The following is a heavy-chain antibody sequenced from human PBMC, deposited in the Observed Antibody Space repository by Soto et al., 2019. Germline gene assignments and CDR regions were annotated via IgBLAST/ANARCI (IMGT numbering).Heavy chain of an antibody. J-gene: IGHJ4*02. CDR3: ARGLPLSGNFWHGYYYFDS. Sequence: SETLSLTCAVSGGSFSGYYWSWIRQSPGKGLEWIGDINHSGGTNYNPSLKSRVTISGDTSRSQFSLRLSSVTAADTAVYYCARGLPLSGNFWHGYYYFDSWGQGTLVTVSS. CDR2: INHSGGT. CDR1: GGSFSGYY. D-gene: IGHD5-18*01. V-gene: IGHV4-34*01.